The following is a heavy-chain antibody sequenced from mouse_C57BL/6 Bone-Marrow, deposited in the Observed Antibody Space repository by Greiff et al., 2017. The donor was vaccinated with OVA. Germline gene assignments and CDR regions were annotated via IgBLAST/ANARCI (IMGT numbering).Heavy chain of an antibody. J-gene: IGHJ1*03. Sequence: EVKLVDSGGGLVQPGGSLSLSCAASGFTFTDYYMSWVRQPPGKVLEWLGFIRNKANGYTTEYSASVKGRFTISRDNSQSILYLQMNVLRAVDRSTYYCSSLLPYWYFDVWGTGTTVTVSS. CDR2: IRNKANGYTT. D-gene: IGHD6-1*01. CDR1: GFTFTDYY. CDR3: SSLLPYWYFDV. V-gene: IGHV7-3*01.